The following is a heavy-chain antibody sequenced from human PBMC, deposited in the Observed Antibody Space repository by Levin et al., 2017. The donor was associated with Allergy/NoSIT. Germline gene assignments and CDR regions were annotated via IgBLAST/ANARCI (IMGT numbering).Heavy chain of an antibody. CDR2: ITHSGST. Sequence: NSSETLSLTCAIYGGSFRGYYWSWIRQPPGKGLEWIGEITHSGSTNYNPSLKSRVTISIDTSKNQFSLKLRSVTAADTAVYYCANSGRHYRSNTSCDWLPSWFDPWGQGALVTVSS. V-gene: IGHV4-34*01. CDR3: ANSGRHYRSNTSCDWLPSWFDP. CDR1: GGSFRGYY. D-gene: IGHD2-2*01. J-gene: IGHJ5*02.